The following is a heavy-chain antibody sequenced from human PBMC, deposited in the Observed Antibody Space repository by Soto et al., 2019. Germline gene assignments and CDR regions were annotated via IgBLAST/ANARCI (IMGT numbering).Heavy chain of an antibody. CDR1: GYSVSSKSAA. Sequence: PSHTLSLTCAISGYSVSSKSAALNWIRQSPSRGLEWLGRTYYRSKWYIEYAVSVKSRITINPDTSKNLFSLQLNSVTPDDTAMYYCARTQSVYDYWGQGTQVTVSS. V-gene: IGHV6-1*01. CDR2: TYYRSKWYI. CDR3: ARTQSVYDY. J-gene: IGHJ4*02.